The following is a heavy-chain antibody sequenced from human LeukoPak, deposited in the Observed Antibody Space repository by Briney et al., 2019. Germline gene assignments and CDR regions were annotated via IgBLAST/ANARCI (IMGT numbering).Heavy chain of an antibody. J-gene: IGHJ5*02. CDR1: GYTFTGYY. D-gene: IGHD5-24*01. V-gene: IGHV1-2*02. CDR3: ARDAGWLQLTYNWFDP. Sequence: ASVKVSCKASGYTFTGYYMHWVRQAPGQGLEWMGWINPNSGGANYAQKFQGRVTMTRDTSISTAYMELSRLRSDDTAVYYCARDAGWLQLTYNWFDPWGQGTLVTVSS. CDR2: INPNSGGA.